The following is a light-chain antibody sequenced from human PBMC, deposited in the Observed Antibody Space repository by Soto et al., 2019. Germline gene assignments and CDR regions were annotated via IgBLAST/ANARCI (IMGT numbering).Light chain of an antibody. V-gene: IGLV2-14*03. Sequence: SALTQPASVSGSPGQSITISCTGTSSDVGGYNYVSWYQQHPGKAPKVMIYDVSNRPSGVSNRFSGSKSGNTASLTISGLQTEDEADYYCSSYTSSKSHIFGTGTKVTVL. CDR2: DVS. CDR3: SSYTSSKSHI. CDR1: SSDVGGYNY. J-gene: IGLJ1*01.